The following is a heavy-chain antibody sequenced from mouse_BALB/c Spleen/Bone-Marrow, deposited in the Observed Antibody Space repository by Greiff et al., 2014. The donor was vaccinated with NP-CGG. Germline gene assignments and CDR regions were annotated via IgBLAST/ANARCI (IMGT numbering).Heavy chain of an antibody. CDR1: GYTFSSYW. J-gene: IGHJ3*01. CDR2: ILPGSGTS. Sequence: VQLQQSGAELMKPGASVKISRKATGYTFSSYWIEWVKLRPGHGLEWIGEILPGSGTSNYNMKFKGKATFTADTSSNTAYMQLSSLTSEDSAVYYCARVLYYGNYDSFAYWGQGTLVTVSA. V-gene: IGHV1-9*01. D-gene: IGHD2-1*01. CDR3: ARVLYYGNYDSFAY.